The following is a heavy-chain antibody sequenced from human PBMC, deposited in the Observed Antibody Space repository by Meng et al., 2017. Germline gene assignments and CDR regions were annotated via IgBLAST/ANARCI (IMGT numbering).Heavy chain of an antibody. Sequence: ASVKVSCKASGYTFTSYGISWVRQAPGQGLEWMGWISAYNGNTNYEQKLQGRVTMTTDTSTSTAYMELRSLRSDDTAVYYCASGEGDSTMVRGVMANYYYGMDVWGQGTTVTVSS. CDR1: GYTFTSYG. V-gene: IGHV1-18*01. CDR3: ASGEGDSTMVRGVMANYYYGMDV. CDR2: ISAYNGNT. D-gene: IGHD3-10*01. J-gene: IGHJ6*02.